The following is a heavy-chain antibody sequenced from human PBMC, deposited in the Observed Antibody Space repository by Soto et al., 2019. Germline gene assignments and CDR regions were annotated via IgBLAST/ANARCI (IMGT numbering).Heavy chain of an antibody. V-gene: IGHV3-30-3*01. CDR1: GFTFSSYA. CDR3: ARDRRYGSGINWFDP. D-gene: IGHD3-10*01. J-gene: IGHJ5*02. Sequence: QVQLVESGGGVVQPGRSLRLSCAASGFTFSSYAMHWVRQAPGKGLEWVAVISYDGSNKYYADSVKGRFTISGDNSKNTLYLQMNSLRAEDTAVYYCARDRRYGSGINWFDPWGQGTLVTVSS. CDR2: ISYDGSNK.